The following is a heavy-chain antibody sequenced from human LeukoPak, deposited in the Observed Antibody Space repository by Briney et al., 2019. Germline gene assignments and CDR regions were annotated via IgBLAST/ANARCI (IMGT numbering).Heavy chain of an antibody. J-gene: IGHJ4*02. CDR2: INEDGSTT. V-gene: IGHV3-74*01. Sequence: GGSLRLSCAASGFTFSSNWMHWVRQAPGKGLVWVSRINEDGSTTNYADSVKGRSTIFRDNAKNTLYLQMNSLRAEDTAVYYCVRDLGGSSGHWGQGTLVTVSS. CDR1: GFTFSSNW. D-gene: IGHD3-10*01. CDR3: VRDLGGSSGH.